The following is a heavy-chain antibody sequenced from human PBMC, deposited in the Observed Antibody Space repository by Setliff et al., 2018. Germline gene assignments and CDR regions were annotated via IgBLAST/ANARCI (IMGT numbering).Heavy chain of an antibody. CDR3: ARVTYCGGRICHPGY. Sequence: ASVKVSCKTAGYTFLSYGLSWVRQAPGQGLEWMGWISAYTGKTDYAQNFQGRVTMTTDTSTSTAYMELRKLRSDDTAVYYCARVTYCGGRICHPGYWGQGTLVTVSS. CDR1: GYTFLSYG. J-gene: IGHJ4*02. V-gene: IGHV1-18*01. D-gene: IGHD2-21*01. CDR2: ISAYTGKT.